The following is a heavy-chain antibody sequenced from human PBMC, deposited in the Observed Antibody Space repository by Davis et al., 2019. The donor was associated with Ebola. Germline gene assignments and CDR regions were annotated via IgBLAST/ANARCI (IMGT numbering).Heavy chain of an antibody. V-gene: IGHV4-61*08. CDR3: ARNIYCSSTSCFYYYYGMDV. D-gene: IGHD2-2*01. CDR2: INHSGST. CDR1: GGSISSGGYY. Sequence: SETLSLTCTVSGGSISSGGYYWSWIRQPPGKGLEWIGEINHSGSTNYNPSLKSRVTISVDTSKNQFSLKLSSVTAADTAVYYCARNIYCSSTSCFYYYYGMDVWGQGTTVTVSS. J-gene: IGHJ6*02.